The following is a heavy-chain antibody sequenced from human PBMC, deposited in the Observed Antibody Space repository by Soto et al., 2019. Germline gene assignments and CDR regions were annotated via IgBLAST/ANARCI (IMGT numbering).Heavy chain of an antibody. CDR2: INHSGST. Sequence: PSETLSLTCAVYGGSFSGYYWSWIRQPPGKGLEWIGEINHSGSTNYNPSLKSRVTISVDTSKNQSSLKLSSVTAADTAVYYCARGDYGDYKSWFDPWGQGTLVTVSS. V-gene: IGHV4-34*01. CDR1: GGSFSGYY. J-gene: IGHJ5*02. D-gene: IGHD4-17*01. CDR3: ARGDYGDYKSWFDP.